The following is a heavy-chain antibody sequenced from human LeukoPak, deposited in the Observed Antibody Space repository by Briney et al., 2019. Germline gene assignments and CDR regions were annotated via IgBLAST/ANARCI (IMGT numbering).Heavy chain of an antibody. D-gene: IGHD2-15*01. J-gene: IGHJ4*02. V-gene: IGHV3-21*01. CDR1: GFTFSSYS. CDR2: ISSSSSYI. Sequence: PGGSLRLSCAASGFTFSSYSMNWVRQAPGKGLEWVSSISSSSSYIYYADSVKGRFTISRDNAKNSLYLQMNSLRAEDTAVYYCASKLGYCSGGSCYYFDYWGQETLVTVSS. CDR3: ASKLGYCSGGSCYYFDY.